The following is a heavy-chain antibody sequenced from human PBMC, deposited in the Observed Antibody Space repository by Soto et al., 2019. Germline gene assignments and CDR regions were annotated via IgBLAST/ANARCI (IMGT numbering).Heavy chain of an antibody. D-gene: IGHD3-9*01. CDR3: ARGGFYFDTTEWDY. V-gene: IGHV4-59*01. CDR2: ISYSGDA. CDR1: GGSISTYF. J-gene: IGHJ4*02. Sequence: QLQESGPGLEKPSETLSLTCIVSGGSISTYFWTWIRQPPGKGLQWIGSISYSGDANYNPSLKSRLTISLDTSKNHFSLKLTSVTAADTAVYYCARGGFYFDTTEWDYWGQGTLVTVSS.